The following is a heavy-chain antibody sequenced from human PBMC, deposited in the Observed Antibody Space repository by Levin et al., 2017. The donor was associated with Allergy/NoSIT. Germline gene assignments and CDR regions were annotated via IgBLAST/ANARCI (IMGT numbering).Heavy chain of an antibody. D-gene: IGHD2-21*01. V-gene: IGHV4-34*01. Sequence: RSQTLSLTCAVYGGSFSGYYWSWIRQPPGKGLEWIGEINHSGSTNYNPSLKSRVTISVDTSKNQFSLKLSSVTAADTAVYYCAGRLRETHWFDPWGQGTLVTVSS. CDR1: GGSFSGYY. J-gene: IGHJ5*02. CDR3: AGRLRETHWFDP. CDR2: INHSGST.